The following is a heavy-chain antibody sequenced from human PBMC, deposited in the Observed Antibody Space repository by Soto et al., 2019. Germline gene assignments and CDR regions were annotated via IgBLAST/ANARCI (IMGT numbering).Heavy chain of an antibody. CDR2: ISSYNGDT. J-gene: IGHJ6*02. V-gene: IGHV1-18*01. Sequence: ASVKVCCKASGYTFTRAGISWVRQAPGRGPEWMGWISSYNGDTNYAQTFQGRVTMTTDTSTSTAYMELRSLRSDDTAVYYCAREGVAPYYSYGMDVWGQGTPVT. CDR3: AREGVAPYYSYGMDV. CDR1: GYTFTRAG. D-gene: IGHD5-12*01.